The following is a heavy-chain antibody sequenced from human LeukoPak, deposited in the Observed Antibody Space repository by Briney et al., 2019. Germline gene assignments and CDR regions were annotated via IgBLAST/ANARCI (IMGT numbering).Heavy chain of an antibody. V-gene: IGHV4-34*01. CDR2: INHSGST. CDR1: GGSFSGYY. Sequence: SETLSLTCAVYGGSFSGYYWSWVRQPPGRGLEWIGEINHSGSTNYNPSLKSRVTISVDTSKNQFSLKLSSVTAADTAVYYCAMTGSVGYWGQGTLVTVSS. CDR3: AMTGSVGY. D-gene: IGHD1-26*01. J-gene: IGHJ4*02.